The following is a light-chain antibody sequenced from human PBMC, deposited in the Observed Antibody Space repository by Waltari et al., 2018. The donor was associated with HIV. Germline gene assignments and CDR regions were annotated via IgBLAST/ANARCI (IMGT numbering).Light chain of an antibody. V-gene: IGLV3-19*01. J-gene: IGLJ1*01. Sequence: SSELTQDPTVSVALGQTVKITCKGDNLRTYYARWYQQKPCKAPVLVSYGKNKRPSEISDRFSSSASRNTASLTITGAQAEDEADYYCKTRDRSGNLYIFGTGTTVTVL. CDR3: KTRDRSGNLYI. CDR2: GKN. CDR1: NLRTYY.